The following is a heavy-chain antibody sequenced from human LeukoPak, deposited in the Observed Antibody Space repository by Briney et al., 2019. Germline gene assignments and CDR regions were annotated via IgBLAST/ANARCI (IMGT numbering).Heavy chain of an antibody. CDR1: GFTFSSYW. Sequence: GGSLRLSCAASGFTFSSYWMHWVRQAPGKGLVWVSRINSDASTTSYADSVKGRFTISRDNTKNALYLQMNSLRADDTAVYFCARDSTWQLDYWGQGTLITVSS. D-gene: IGHD5-12*01. J-gene: IGHJ4*02. CDR2: INSDASTT. CDR3: ARDSTWQLDY. V-gene: IGHV3-74*01.